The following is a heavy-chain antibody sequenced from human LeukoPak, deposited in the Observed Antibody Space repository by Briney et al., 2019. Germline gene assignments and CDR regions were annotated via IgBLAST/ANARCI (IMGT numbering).Heavy chain of an antibody. Sequence: GGSLRLSCAASGFTFSSYGMHWVRQAPGKGLEWVAVISYVGSNKYYANSVKGRFTISRDNSKNTLYLQMNSLRAEDTAVYYCANSDILTGYYKLDYWGQGTLVTVSS. D-gene: IGHD3-9*01. CDR2: ISYVGSNK. CDR3: ANSDILTGYYKLDY. V-gene: IGHV3-30*18. J-gene: IGHJ4*02. CDR1: GFTFSSYG.